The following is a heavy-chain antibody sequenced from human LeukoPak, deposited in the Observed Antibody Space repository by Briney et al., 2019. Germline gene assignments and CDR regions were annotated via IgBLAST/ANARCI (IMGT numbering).Heavy chain of an antibody. CDR3: ARXWXXLVLDY. D-gene: IGHD6-13*01. CDR1: GYTFTTYG. J-gene: IGHJ4*02. CDR2: ISAYXGNT. Sequence: GASVKVSCKASGYTFTTYGISWVRQAPGQGLEWMGWISAYXGNTNYAQKLQGRVTMTTDTSTSTAYMELRSLRSDDTAVYYCARXWXXLVLDYWGQGTLVTVSS. V-gene: IGHV1-18*01.